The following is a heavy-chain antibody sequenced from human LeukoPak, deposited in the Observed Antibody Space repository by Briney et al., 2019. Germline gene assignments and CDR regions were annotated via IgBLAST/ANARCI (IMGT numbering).Heavy chain of an antibody. CDR2: ISGSGGST. CDR1: GFTFSSYA. D-gene: IGHD3-3*01. CDR3: AKSVAIYFYYGLDV. Sequence: GGSLRLSCAASGFTFSSYAMSWVRQTPGKVLEWVSAISGSGGSTYYADSVKGRFTISRDNSKNTLFLQMDSLRAEDTAPYYCAKSVAIYFYYGLDVWGQGTTVTVSS. J-gene: IGHJ6*02. V-gene: IGHV3-23*01.